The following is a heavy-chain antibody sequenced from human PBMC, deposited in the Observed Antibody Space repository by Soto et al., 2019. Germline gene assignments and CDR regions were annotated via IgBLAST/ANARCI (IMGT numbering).Heavy chain of an antibody. D-gene: IGHD6-13*01. CDR2: IYYTGLS. J-gene: IGHJ4*02. V-gene: IGHV4-59*01. CDR3: ASHSSHWPFFDF. Sequence: QVQLQESGPGLVKPSETLSLTCTVSGGSISSYYRSWIRQPPGKGLEWIGYIYYTGLSNSNPSLNSRVTMSVDTAKNQVSLKLSSVTAADTAVYYCASHSSHWPFFDFWGQGTLVTVSS. CDR1: GGSISSYY.